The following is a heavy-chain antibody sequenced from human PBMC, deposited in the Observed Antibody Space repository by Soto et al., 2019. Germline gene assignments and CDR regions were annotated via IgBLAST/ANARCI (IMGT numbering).Heavy chain of an antibody. J-gene: IGHJ4*02. CDR2: TYYRSQWHY. D-gene: IGHD3-9*01. V-gene: IGHV6-1*01. CDR3: VRLVGNSWLDH. CDR1: GDSVSSNSAV. Sequence: PSQTLSLTCAISGDSVSSNSAVWNWIRQSPSRGLEWLERTYYRSQWHYEYAVFVQSRISIDPDTSKNQFSLQLNSVTPEDTAVYYCVRLVGNSWLDHWGQGTLVTVSS.